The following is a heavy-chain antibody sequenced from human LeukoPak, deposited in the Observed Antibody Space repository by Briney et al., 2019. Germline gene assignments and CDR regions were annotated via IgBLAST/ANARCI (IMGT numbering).Heavy chain of an antibody. CDR3: ARVDDYGDYSSAGPDY. Sequence: PGGSLRLSCVASGFTFSSYGMHWVRRAPGKGLEWVAVISYDGSNKYYADSVKGRFTISRDNSKNTLYLQMNSLRAEDTAVYYCARVDDYGDYSSAGPDYWGQGTLVTVSS. D-gene: IGHD4-17*01. J-gene: IGHJ4*02. V-gene: IGHV3-30*19. CDR1: GFTFSSYG. CDR2: ISYDGSNK.